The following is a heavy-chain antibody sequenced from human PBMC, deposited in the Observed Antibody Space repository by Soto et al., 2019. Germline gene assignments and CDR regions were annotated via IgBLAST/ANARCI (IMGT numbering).Heavy chain of an antibody. V-gene: IGHV4-59*08. CDR3: ARQEGGYSYGSSGYYFDY. CDR1: GGSISSYY. CDR2: IYYSGST. J-gene: IGHJ4*02. Sequence: PSETLSLTCTVSGGSISSYYRSWIRQPPGKGLEWIGYIYYSGSTNYNPSLKSRVTISVDTSKNQFSLKLSSVTAADTAVYYCARQEGGYSYGSSGYYFDYWGQGTLVTVSS. D-gene: IGHD5-18*01.